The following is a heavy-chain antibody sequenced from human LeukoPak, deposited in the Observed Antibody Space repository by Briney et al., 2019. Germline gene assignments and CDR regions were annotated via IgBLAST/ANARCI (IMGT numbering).Heavy chain of an antibody. CDR1: GYTFTSYG. D-gene: IGHD3-9*01. V-gene: IGHV1-18*01. Sequence: VASVKVSCKASGYTFTSYGISWVRQAPGQGLEWMGWISAYNGNTNYAQKLQGRVTMTTDTSTSTAYMELRSLRSDDTAVYYCARTDYDILTGYYPFDCWGQGTLVTVSS. J-gene: IGHJ4*02. CDR3: ARTDYDILTGYYPFDC. CDR2: ISAYNGNT.